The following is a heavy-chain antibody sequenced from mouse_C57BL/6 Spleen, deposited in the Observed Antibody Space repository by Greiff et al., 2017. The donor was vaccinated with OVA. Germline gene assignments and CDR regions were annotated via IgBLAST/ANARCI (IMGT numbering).Heavy chain of an antibody. CDR2: IDPSDSYT. Sequence: VQLQQPGAELVMPGASVKLSCKASGYTFTSYWMHWVKQRPGQGLEWIGEIDPSDSYTNYNQKFKGKSTLTVDKSSSTAYMQLSSLTSEDSAGYYCARGYYYAMDYWGQGTSVTVSS. CDR3: ARGYYYAMDY. J-gene: IGHJ4*01. V-gene: IGHV1-69*01. CDR1: GYTFTSYW.